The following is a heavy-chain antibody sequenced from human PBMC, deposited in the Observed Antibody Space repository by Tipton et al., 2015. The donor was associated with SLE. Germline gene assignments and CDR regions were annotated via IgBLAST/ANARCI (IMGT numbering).Heavy chain of an antibody. D-gene: IGHD6-19*01. CDR1: GGSISTYY. Sequence: TLSLTCTVSGGSISTYYWNWIRQPPGKGLEWIGYIFYSGSTNYNPSLKSRVTISVDTSKNQFSLKLSSVTAADTAVYYCARDLGGWSFVMYVWGRGATVSVSS. CDR2: IFYSGST. J-gene: IGHJ6*04. CDR3: ARDLGGWSFVMYV. V-gene: IGHV4-59*01.